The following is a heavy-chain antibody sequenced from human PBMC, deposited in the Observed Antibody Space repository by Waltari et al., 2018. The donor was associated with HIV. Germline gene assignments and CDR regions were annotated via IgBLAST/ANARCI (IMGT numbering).Heavy chain of an antibody. CDR2: ISDSTGRT. D-gene: IGHD6-13*01. Sequence: EMQLLESGGGLVQPGGSLRLSCAAPGSTFCSYAMHWVRQAPGKGLEWVSGISDSTGRTYYGDSVKGRFTISRDNSKNTLYLQMSSLRVEDTAIYYCAKDEAGAGSPEVWFDPWGQGTLVTVSS. V-gene: IGHV3-23*01. J-gene: IGHJ5*02. CDR3: AKDEAGAGSPEVWFDP. CDR1: GSTFCSYA.